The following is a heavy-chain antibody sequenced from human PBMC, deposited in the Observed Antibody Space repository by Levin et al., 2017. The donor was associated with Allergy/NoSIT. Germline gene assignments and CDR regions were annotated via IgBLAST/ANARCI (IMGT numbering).Heavy chain of an antibody. V-gene: IGHV1-8*01. CDR3: ARGTYYDILTGYSQVGFDY. Sequence: ASVKVSCKASGYTFTSYDINWVRQATGQGLEWMGWMNPNSGNTGYAQKFQGRVTMTRNTSISTAYMELSSLRSEDTAVYYCARGTYYDILTGYSQVGFDYWGQGTLVTVSS. CDR1: GYTFTSYD. D-gene: IGHD3-9*01. CDR2: MNPNSGNT. J-gene: IGHJ4*02.